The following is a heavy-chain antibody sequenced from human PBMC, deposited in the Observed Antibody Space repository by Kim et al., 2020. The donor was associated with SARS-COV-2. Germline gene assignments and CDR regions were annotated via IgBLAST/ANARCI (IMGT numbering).Heavy chain of an antibody. CDR3: SRHSRYYYDSRCYYYYGM. V-gene: IGHV3-53*01. J-gene: IGHJ6*01. CDR2: IYSGGST. Sequence: GGSLRLSCAASGFTVSSNYMSWVRQAPGKGLEWVSVIYSGGSTYYADSVKGRFTISRDNSKNTLYLQMNSLRAEDTAVYYCSRHSRYYYDSRCYYYYGM. D-gene: IGHD3-22*01. CDR1: GFTVSSNY.